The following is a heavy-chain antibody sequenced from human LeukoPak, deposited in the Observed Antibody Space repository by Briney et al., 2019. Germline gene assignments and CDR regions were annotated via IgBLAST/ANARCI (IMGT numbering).Heavy chain of an antibody. D-gene: IGHD3-3*01. CDR3: AREVAVVPAAMGHYDFWSGYYTGDAFDI. V-gene: IGHV1-18*01. Sequence: SVKVSCKASGYTFTSYGISWVRQAPGQGLEWMGWISAYNGNTNYAQKLQGRVTMTTDTSTSTAYMELRSLRSDDTAVYYCAREVAVVPAAMGHYDFWSGYYTGDAFDIWGQGTMVTVSS. CDR2: ISAYNGNT. CDR1: GYTFTSYG. J-gene: IGHJ3*02.